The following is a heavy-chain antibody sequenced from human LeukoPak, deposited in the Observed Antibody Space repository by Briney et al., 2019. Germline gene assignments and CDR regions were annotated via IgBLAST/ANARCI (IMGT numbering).Heavy chain of an antibody. Sequence: PGGSLRLSCAASQFTFSSYAMSWVRQAPGKGLEWVSAISGSGGSTYYADSVKGRFTISRDTPRGTLYLQMHSLRAEDTAIYYCAKDPYSNYADHFDSWGQGTLVTVSS. CDR3: AKDPYSNYADHFDS. CDR1: QFTFSSYA. CDR2: ISGSGGST. D-gene: IGHD4-11*01. J-gene: IGHJ4*02. V-gene: IGHV3-23*01.